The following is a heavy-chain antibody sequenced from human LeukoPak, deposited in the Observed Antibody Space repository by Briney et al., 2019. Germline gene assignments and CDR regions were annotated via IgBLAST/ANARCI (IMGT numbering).Heavy chain of an antibody. CDR1: GGSISRSSYF. CDR2: IYYSGST. CDR3: ARGPYSSSWYDWFDP. D-gene: IGHD6-13*01. J-gene: IGHJ5*02. Sequence: PSETLSLTCTVSGGSISRSSYFWGWIRQPPGKGLEWIGSIYYSGSTNYNPSLKSRVTISVDTSKNQFSLKLSSVTAADTAVYYCARGPYSSSWYDWFDPWGQGTLVTVSS. V-gene: IGHV4-39*07.